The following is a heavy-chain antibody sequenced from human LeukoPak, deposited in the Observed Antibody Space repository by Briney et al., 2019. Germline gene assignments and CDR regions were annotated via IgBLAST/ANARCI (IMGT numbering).Heavy chain of an antibody. CDR1: GGTFSSYY. V-gene: IGHV4-34*01. CDR3: ARGQSIEKVATRVTHYYGMDA. D-gene: IGHD5-12*01. J-gene: IGHJ6*04. Sequence: PSETLCLTCAVYGGTFSSYYWSWIRQPPGKGLEWIGEINNKGSTNYNPYLKRRVTISVDTCKCQGSLKLSAVTATDTAVYYCARGQSIEKVATRVTHYYGMDAWGKGTTVT. CDR2: INNKGST.